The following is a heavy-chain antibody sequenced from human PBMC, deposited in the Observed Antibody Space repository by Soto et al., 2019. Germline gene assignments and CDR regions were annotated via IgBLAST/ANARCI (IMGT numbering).Heavy chain of an antibody. CDR2: IYYSGST. V-gene: IGHV4-31*03. Sequence: QVQLQESGPGLVKPSPILSLTCTVSGGSISSGGYYWSWIGQHPGQGLEWIGYIYYSGSTYYKPSHERRVTISVDTSKHQFCPKRGSVTAADTAVYYCARGWQLKDMAVWGQGTTVTVSS. CDR1: GGSISSGGYY. CDR3: ARGWQLKDMAV. J-gene: IGHJ6*02. D-gene: IGHD2-15*01.